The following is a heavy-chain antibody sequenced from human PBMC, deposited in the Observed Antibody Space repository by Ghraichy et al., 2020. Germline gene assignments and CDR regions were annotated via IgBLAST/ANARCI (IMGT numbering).Heavy chain of an antibody. CDR1: GGSISSGGYY. V-gene: IGHV4-31*03. J-gene: IGHJ4*02. D-gene: IGHD3-22*01. Sequence: SETLSLTCTVSGGSISSGGYYWSWIRQHPGKGLEWIGYIYYSGSTYYNPSLKSRVTISVDTSKNQFSLKLSSVTAADTAVYYCARDAPRRPRGYDSSGQFDYWGQGTLVTVSS. CDR2: IYYSGST. CDR3: ARDAPRRPRGYDSSGQFDY.